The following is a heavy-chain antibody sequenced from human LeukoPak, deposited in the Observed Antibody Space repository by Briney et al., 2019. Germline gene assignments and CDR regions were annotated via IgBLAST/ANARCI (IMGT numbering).Heavy chain of an antibody. CDR3: ARAQIAARRYVDY. V-gene: IGHV4-61*02. CDR1: GGSISSGSYY. D-gene: IGHD6-6*01. CDR2: IYTSGST. J-gene: IGHJ4*02. Sequence: PSQTLSLTCTASGGSISSGSYYWSWIRQPAGKGLEWIGRIYTSGSTNYNPSLKSRVTISVDMSKNQFSLKLSSVTAADTAVYYCARAQIAARRYVDYWGQGTLVTVSS.